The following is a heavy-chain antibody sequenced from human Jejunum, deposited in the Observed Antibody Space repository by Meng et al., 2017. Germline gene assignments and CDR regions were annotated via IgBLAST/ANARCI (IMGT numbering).Heavy chain of an antibody. CDR1: GFRFSDDH. CDR2: ISVGGSII. J-gene: IGHJ5*01. D-gene: IGHD3-16*01. Sequence: VQLWGSGGGLAKPGGSLRLSCVASGFRFSDDHMAWIRQAPGKGLEWISYISVGGSIIYYADSVKGRFTISRDDAKNSVYLQMNSLRAEDTAVYYCARDGAHRRFDSWGRGTLVTVSS. CDR3: ARDGAHRRFDS. V-gene: IGHV3-11*01.